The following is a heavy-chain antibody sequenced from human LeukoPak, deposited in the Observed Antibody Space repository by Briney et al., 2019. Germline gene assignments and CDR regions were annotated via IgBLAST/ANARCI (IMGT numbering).Heavy chain of an antibody. CDR2: INSDGSST. CDR1: GFSFSSYW. V-gene: IGHV3-74*01. J-gene: IGHJ4*02. CDR3: ARWPDY. Sequence: AESLTLSCAASGFSFSSYWMRWVRQAPGKGLVWVSRINSDGSSTSYAASVKGRFTISRDNAKNTLYLQMNSLRAEDTAVYYCARWPDYWGQGTLVTVSS. D-gene: IGHD5-12*01.